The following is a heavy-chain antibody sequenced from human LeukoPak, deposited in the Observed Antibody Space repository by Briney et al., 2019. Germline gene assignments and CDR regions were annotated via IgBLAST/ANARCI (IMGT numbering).Heavy chain of an antibody. V-gene: IGHV4-34*01. CDR2: INHSGST. CDR3: ARVPTVPWGGDS. D-gene: IGHD3-10*01. J-gene: IGHJ5*02. Sequence: ASETLSLTCAVYGGSFSGYYWSWIRQPPGKGLEWIGEINHSGSTNYNPSLKSRVTISVDTSKNQFSLKLSSVTAADTAVYYCARVPTVPWGGDSWGQGTVVTVSS. CDR1: GGSFSGYY.